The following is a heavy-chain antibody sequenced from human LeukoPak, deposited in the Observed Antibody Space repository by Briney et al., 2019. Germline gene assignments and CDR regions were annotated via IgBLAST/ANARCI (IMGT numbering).Heavy chain of an antibody. CDR1: GFTFSSYW. V-gene: IGHV3-74*01. J-gene: IGHJ3*02. D-gene: IGHD4-17*01. CDR2: INTDGSST. Sequence: PGGSLRLSCAASGFTFSSYWMHWVRQAPGKGLVWVSRINTDGSSTSYADSVKGRFTISRDNSKNTLYLQMNSLRVEDTAVYYCAKDPNGDYVGAFDSWGQGTMVTASS. CDR3: AKDPNGDYVGAFDS.